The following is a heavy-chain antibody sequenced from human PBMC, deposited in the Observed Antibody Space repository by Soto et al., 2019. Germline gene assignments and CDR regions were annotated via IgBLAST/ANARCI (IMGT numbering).Heavy chain of an antibody. CDR1: GFPFSSFA. Sequence: EMQLLESGGGLVQPGGSLRLSCAASGFPFSSFAMSWVRQAPGKGLEWVSAIRGSGGTTYYADSVKGRFTISRENSKNTLYLQMNSLRAEDTAVFYCAKDGGGGFIAGIDSWGQGTLVTVAS. J-gene: IGHJ4*02. CDR2: IRGSGGTT. D-gene: IGHD3-16*01. V-gene: IGHV3-23*01. CDR3: AKDGGGGFIAGIDS.